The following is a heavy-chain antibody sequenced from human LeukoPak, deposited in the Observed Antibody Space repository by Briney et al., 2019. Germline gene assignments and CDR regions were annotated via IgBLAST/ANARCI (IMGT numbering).Heavy chain of an antibody. J-gene: IGHJ4*02. Sequence: GGSLRLSCAASGFAFSNYRMSWVRQSPGKGLEWVSYIGSGGGTISYADSVKGRFTISRDNAENSLYLQMNGLRDEDTAVYYCARYTNGFDYWGQGTLVTVSS. CDR3: ARYTNGFDY. CDR2: IGSGGGTI. D-gene: IGHD1-1*01. CDR1: GFAFSNYR. V-gene: IGHV3-48*02.